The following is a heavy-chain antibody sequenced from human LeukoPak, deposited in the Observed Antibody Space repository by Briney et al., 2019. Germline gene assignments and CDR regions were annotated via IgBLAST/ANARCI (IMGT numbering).Heavy chain of an antibody. CDR1: GFTFSNYW. CDR2: IDQHGNEK. D-gene: IGHD3-10*02. V-gene: IGHV3-7*01. CDR3: AELGITMIGGV. Sequence: GGSLRLSCEGSGFTFSNYWMNWVRQAPGKGLEWVANIDQHGNEKHFGDSMKGRFTMSRDNAKNSLYLQMNSLRAEDTAVYYCAELGITMIGGVWGKGTTVTISS. J-gene: IGHJ6*04.